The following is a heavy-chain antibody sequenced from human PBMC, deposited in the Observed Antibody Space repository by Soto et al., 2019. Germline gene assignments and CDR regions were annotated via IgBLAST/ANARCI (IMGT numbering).Heavy chain of an antibody. CDR1: GGSISSYY. CDR2: IYYSGST. J-gene: IGHJ5*01. D-gene: IGHD2-15*01. Sequence: KTSETLSLTCTVSGGSISSYYWSWIRQPPGKGLEWIGYIYYSGSTNYNPSLKSRVTISVDTSKNQFSLKLSSVTAADTAVYYCARGGYCSGGSRYPFASWGQGSLVTVSS. CDR3: ARGGYCSGGSRYPFAS. V-gene: IGHV4-59*01.